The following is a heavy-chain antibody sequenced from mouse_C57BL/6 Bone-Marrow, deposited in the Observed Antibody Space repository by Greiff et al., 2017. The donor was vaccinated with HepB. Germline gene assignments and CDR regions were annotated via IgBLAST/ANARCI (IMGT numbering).Heavy chain of an antibody. V-gene: IGHV5-17*01. CDR1: GFTFSDYG. J-gene: IGHJ3*01. Sequence: EVQVVESGGGLVKPGGSLKLSCAASGFTFSDYGMHWVRQAPEKGLEWVAYISSGSSTIYYADTVKGRFTISRDNAKTTLFLQMTSLRSEDTAMYYCARPGYGSPFAYWGQGTLVTVSA. CDR3: ARPGYGSPFAY. CDR2: ISSGSSTI. D-gene: IGHD1-1*01.